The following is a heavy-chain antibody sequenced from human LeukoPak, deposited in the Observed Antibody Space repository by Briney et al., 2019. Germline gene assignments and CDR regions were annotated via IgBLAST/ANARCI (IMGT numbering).Heavy chain of an antibody. Sequence: ASVKVSCKASGYTFTSYYMHWVRQAPGQGLEWMGIINPSGGSTSYAQKFQGRVTMTRDTSTSTVYMELSSLRSEDTAVYYYARGGTLITIFGVVINRPTTFDYWGQGTLVTVSS. CDR3: ARGGTLITIFGVVINRPTTFDY. V-gene: IGHV1-46*01. CDR2: INPSGGST. CDR1: GYTFTSYY. D-gene: IGHD3-3*01. J-gene: IGHJ4*02.